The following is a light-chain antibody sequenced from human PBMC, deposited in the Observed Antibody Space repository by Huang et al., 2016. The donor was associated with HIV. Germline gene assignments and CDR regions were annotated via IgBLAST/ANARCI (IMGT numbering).Light chain of an antibody. Sequence: DIQVTQSPSSLSASVGDRVTITCRTSQRISSHLSWYQQKIGKGPKLLIYSSTVLQSGVPSRFTGSGSGTDFTLTINSLQPEDFATYYCQQTYSAPVTFGGGTRVEI. CDR2: SST. CDR3: QQTYSAPVT. V-gene: IGKV1-39*01. CDR1: QRISSH. J-gene: IGKJ4*01.